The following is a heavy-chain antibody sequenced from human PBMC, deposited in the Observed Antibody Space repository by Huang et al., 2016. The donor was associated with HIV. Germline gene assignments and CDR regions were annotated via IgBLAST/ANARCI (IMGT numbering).Heavy chain of an antibody. CDR2: TSVYNGNT. Sequence: QVQLVQSGAEVKKPGASVKVSCKASGYTFSSFGISWVRQAPGQGLEWVGWTSVYNGNTKFAQKVQGRLTTTTDTSTSTAYMELRSLRSDDTAVYYCARGGGIQLWLLGYYYMDVWGNGTTVTVSS. V-gene: IGHV1-18*01. J-gene: IGHJ6*03. D-gene: IGHD5-18*01. CDR1: GYTFSSFG. CDR3: ARGGGIQLWLLGYYYMDV.